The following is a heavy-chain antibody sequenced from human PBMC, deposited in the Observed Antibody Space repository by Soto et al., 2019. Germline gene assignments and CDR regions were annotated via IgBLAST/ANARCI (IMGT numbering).Heavy chain of an antibody. D-gene: IGHD1-26*01. CDR3: ATQEVGGSYVYTFDP. J-gene: IGHJ5*02. CDR1: GGSITSSSYY. CDR2: IYYSGST. Sequence: QLHLRESGPGLVKPSETLSLTCTVSGGSITSSSYYWGWIRQPPGKGLEWIGSIYYSGSTYYHPSLESRLPLSVDTSKNQFSLKLSSVTAADTAVYYCATQEVGGSYVYTFDPWGQGTLVTVSS. V-gene: IGHV4-39*01.